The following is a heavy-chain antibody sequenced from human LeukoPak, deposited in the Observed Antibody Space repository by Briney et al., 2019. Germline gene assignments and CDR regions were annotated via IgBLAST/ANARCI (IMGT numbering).Heavy chain of an antibody. CDR2: IYYSGST. CDR1: GGSISSSSYY. J-gene: IGHJ4*02. D-gene: IGHD2-2*01. Sequence: PSETLSFTCTVSGGSISSSSYYWGWIRQPPGKGLEWIGSIYYSGSTYYNPSLKSRVTISVDTSKNQFSLKLSSVTAADTAVYYCARRVPPDGYCSSTSCHDYWGQGTLVTVSS. CDR3: ARRVPPDGYCSSTSCHDY. V-gene: IGHV4-39*01.